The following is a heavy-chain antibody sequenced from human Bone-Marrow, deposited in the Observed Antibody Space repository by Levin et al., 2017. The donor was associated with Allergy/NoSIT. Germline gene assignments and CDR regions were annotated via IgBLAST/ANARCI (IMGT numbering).Heavy chain of an antibody. J-gene: IGHJ6*03. CDR1: GFTFSNAW. CDR3: TTIPRLLLPAAMRTYYYYYYMDV. V-gene: IGHV3-15*01. Sequence: SGESLKISCAASGFTFSNAWMSWVRQAPGKGLEWVGRIKSKTDGGTTDYAAPVKGRFTISRDDSKNTLYLQMNSLKTEDTAVYYCTTIPRLLLPAAMRTYYYYYYMDVWGKGTTVTVSS. D-gene: IGHD2-2*01. CDR2: IKSKTDGGTT.